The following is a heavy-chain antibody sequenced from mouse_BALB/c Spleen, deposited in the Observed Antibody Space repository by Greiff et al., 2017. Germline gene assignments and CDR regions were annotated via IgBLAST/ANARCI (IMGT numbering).Heavy chain of an antibody. CDR1: GYTFTSYW. CDR3: ARWGFAY. CDR2: IYPGDGDT. J-gene: IGHJ3*01. D-gene: IGHD2-3*01. Sequence: VKLQESGAELARPGASVKLSCKASGYTFTSYWMQWVKQRPGQGLEWIGAIYPGDGDTRYTQKFKGKATLTADKSSSTAYMQLSSLASEDSAVYYCARWGFAYWGQGTLVTVSA. V-gene: IGHV1-87*01.